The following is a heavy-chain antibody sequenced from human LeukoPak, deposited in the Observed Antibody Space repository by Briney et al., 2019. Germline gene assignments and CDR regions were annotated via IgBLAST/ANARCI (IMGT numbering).Heavy chain of an antibody. Sequence: GGSLRLSCAASGFTFSSYEMNWVSQAPGEGLEWVSYISSSGTTIYSADSVKGRFTISRDNAKYSLYLQMNSLRAEDTAVYYCARVYSSSPEDYWGQGTLVTVPS. CDR1: GFTFSSYE. CDR2: ISSSGTTI. CDR3: ARVYSSSPEDY. D-gene: IGHD6-6*01. J-gene: IGHJ4*02. V-gene: IGHV3-48*03.